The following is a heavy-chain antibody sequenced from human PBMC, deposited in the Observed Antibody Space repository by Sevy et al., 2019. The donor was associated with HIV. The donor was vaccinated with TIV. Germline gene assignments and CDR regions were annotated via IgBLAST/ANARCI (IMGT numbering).Heavy chain of an antibody. CDR3: AREVGGYNWRPYYFDS. J-gene: IGHJ4*02. D-gene: IGHD5-12*01. Sequence: GGSLRLSCAASGFTFTDYWMSWVRQTPGKGLEWVATIKQDESEKYYVDSVKGRFAISRDNGRNSVFLQMNGLRAEDTALYYCAREVGGYNWRPYYFDSWGQGTLVTVSS. CDR2: IKQDESEK. CDR1: GFTFTDYW. V-gene: IGHV3-7*01.